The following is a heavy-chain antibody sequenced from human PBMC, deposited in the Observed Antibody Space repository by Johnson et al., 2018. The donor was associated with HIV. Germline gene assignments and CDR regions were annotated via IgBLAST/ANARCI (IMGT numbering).Heavy chain of an antibody. D-gene: IGHD4-23*01. J-gene: IGHJ3*02. CDR1: GFTFDSYA. CDR3: ASCGGTVDDAFDI. Sequence: VQLVESGGGMVQPGRSLRLSCAPSGFTFDSYAMHWVRQVPGKGLEWVAVISYDGTNKYFADSVKGRFTISRDNSKNMLYLQMNSLRAEDSALYYCASCGGTVDDAFDIWGQGTMVTVSS. V-gene: IGHV3-30*04. CDR2: ISYDGTNK.